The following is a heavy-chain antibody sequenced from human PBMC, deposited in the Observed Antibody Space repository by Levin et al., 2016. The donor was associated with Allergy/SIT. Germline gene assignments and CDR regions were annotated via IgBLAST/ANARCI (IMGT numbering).Heavy chain of an antibody. CDR1: GFTVSTYH. CDR2: ISGSGTRA. Sequence: GESLKISCAVSGFTVSTYHMTWVRQAPGKGLEWVSAISGSGTRAFYADSVKGRFTVSRDESKNMMYLQMDSLRAEDTAVYYCAKQNSLWWQLLYYYSDALDVWGHGTLVSVSS. J-gene: IGHJ6*02. V-gene: IGHV3-23*01. D-gene: IGHD2-21*01. CDR3: AKQNSLWWQLLYYYSDALDV.